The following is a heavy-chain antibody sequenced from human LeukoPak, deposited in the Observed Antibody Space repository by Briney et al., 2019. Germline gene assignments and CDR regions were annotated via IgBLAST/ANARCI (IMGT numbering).Heavy chain of an antibody. CDR2: ISYDGSNK. D-gene: IGHD1-7*01. V-gene: IGHV3-30-3*01. CDR3: ASTGTTSSFDY. Sequence: GRSLRLSCAASGFTFSSYAMHWVRQAPGKGLEWVAVISYDGSNKYYADSVKGRFTISRDNSKNTLYLQMNSLRAEDTAVYYCASTGTTSSFDYWGQGTLVTVSS. CDR1: GFTFSSYA. J-gene: IGHJ4*02.